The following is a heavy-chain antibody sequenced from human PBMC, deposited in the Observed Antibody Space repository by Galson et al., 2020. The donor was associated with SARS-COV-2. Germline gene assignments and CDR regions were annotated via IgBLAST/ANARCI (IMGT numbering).Heavy chain of an antibody. J-gene: IGHJ4*02. D-gene: IGHD3-10*01. V-gene: IGHV3-30*04. CDR2: ISYDGSNK. CDR3: ARSGSGSYYDHFDY. CDR1: GFTFSSYA. Sequence: GGSLRLSCAASGFTFSSYAMHWVRQAPGKGLEWVAVISYDGSNKYYADSVKGRFTISRDNSKNTLYLQMNSLRAEDTAVYYCARSGSGSYYDHFDYWGQGTLVTVSS.